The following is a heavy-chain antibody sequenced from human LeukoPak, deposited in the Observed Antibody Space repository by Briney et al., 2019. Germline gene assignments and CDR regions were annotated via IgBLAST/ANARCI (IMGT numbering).Heavy chain of an antibody. CDR2: ISTDGSST. Sequence: GGSLRRSCAASGFTFSSYWMHWVRQAPGKGLVWVSRISTDGSSTSYADSVKGRFTISRDNARNTLYLQMNSLRAEDTAVYYCARDMRYSPDYWGQGTLVTVSS. CDR1: GFTFSSYW. CDR3: ARDMRYSPDY. J-gene: IGHJ4*02. V-gene: IGHV3-74*01. D-gene: IGHD6-13*01.